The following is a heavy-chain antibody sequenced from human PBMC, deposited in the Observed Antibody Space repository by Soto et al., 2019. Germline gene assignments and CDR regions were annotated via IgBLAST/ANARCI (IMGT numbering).Heavy chain of an antibody. D-gene: IGHD2-21*01. Sequence: VQLVESGGGVVQPGRSLRLSCAASGFTFSSYSMHWVRQAPGKGLERVAAMSYDGNSKYFADSVKGRFTISRDNSKNTLSLQMNSLGAEDSAVYYCARGRTVRDHDDFDLWGQGTLVTVSS. CDR3: ARGRTVRDHDDFDL. J-gene: IGHJ4*02. V-gene: IGHV3-30-3*01. CDR1: GFTFSSYS. CDR2: MSYDGNSK.